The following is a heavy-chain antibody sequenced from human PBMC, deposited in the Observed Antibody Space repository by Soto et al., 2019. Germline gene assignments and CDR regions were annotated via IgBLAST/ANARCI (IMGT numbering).Heavy chain of an antibody. CDR1: GFTFSRDS. J-gene: IGHJ4*02. V-gene: IGHV3-21*01. CDR2: ISSGSSDA. CDR3: ARLDY. Sequence: GGSLRLSCEAPGFTFSRDSMNWVRQVPGKGLEWVASISSGSSDAWYADSVKGRFIISRDNAQNSLFLQMNTLRPEDTAMYYCARLDYWGPGTQVTVSS.